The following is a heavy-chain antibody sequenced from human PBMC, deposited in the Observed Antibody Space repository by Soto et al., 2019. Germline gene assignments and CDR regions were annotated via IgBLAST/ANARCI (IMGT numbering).Heavy chain of an antibody. CDR3: AKDKGGGGSYYCYYDGMDV. CDR2: ISWNSGSI. J-gene: IGHJ6*02. Sequence: GGSLRLSCAASGFTFDDYAMHWVRQAPGKGLEWVSGISWNSGSIGYADSVKGRFTIARDNAKNSLYLQMNSLRAEDTALYYCAKDKGGGGSYYCYYDGMDVWGQGTTVTVSS. V-gene: IGHV3-9*01. D-gene: IGHD1-26*01. CDR1: GFTFDDYA.